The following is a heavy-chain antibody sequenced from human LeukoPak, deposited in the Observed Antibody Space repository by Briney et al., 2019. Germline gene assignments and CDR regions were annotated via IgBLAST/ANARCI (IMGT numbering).Heavy chain of an antibody. J-gene: IGHJ2*01. V-gene: IGHV1-69*13. Sequence: ASVKVSCKASGGTFSSYAISWVRQAPGQGLEWMVGIIPIFGTANYAQKFQGRVTITAYESTSTAYMELSSLRSEDTAVYYCARDRSYYDSSGYHGWYFDLWGRGTLVTVSS. CDR3: ARDRSYYDSSGYHGWYFDL. CDR2: IIPIFGTA. CDR1: GGTFSSYA. D-gene: IGHD3-22*01.